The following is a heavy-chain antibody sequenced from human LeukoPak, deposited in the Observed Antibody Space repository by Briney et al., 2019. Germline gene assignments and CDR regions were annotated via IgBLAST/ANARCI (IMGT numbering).Heavy chain of an antibody. CDR3: ARDSGHFDY. D-gene: IGHD3-10*01. J-gene: IGHJ4*02. Sequence: GGSLRLSCAASGFTFSSYAMSWVRQAPDKGLEWVAVIWYDGSNKYYADSVKGRFTISRDNSKNTLYLQMNSLRAEDTAVYYCARDSGHFDYWGQGTLVTVSS. V-gene: IGHV3-33*08. CDR1: GFTFSSYA. CDR2: IWYDGSNK.